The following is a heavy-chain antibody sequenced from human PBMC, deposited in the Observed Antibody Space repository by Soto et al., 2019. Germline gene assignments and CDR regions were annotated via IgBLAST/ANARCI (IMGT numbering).Heavy chain of an antibody. CDR2: VYYSGKT. V-gene: IGHV4-39*01. CDR1: GGSISSSNYY. J-gene: IGHJ5*02. Sequence: TSETLSLTCTVSGGSISSSNYYWGWIRQPPGKGLEWIGSVYYSGKTYYNPSLKSRVTISADMSKNQFSLKLRSVTAADTAVYYCARQKYSYGSALTSWGQGTLVTVSS. D-gene: IGHD5-18*01. CDR3: ARQKYSYGSALTS.